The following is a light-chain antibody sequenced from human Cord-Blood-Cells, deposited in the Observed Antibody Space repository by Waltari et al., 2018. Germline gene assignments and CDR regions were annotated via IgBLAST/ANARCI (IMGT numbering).Light chain of an antibody. Sequence: QSALTQPASVSGSPGQSITISCTGTSSDVGSYNLVSWYQQHPGKAPKLMIYGGSKRPSGVSNRFSGSKSGNPASLTISGLQAEDEADYYCCSYAGSRVFGGGTKLTVL. CDR1: SSDVGSYNL. CDR2: GGS. J-gene: IGLJ3*02. V-gene: IGLV2-23*01. CDR3: CSYAGSRV.